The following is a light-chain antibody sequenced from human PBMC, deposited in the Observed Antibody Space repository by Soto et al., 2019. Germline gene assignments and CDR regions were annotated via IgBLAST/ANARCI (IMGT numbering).Light chain of an antibody. CDR2: GAS. Sequence: ILMTQSPASLSVSPGERATLSCRASQNIYSNIAWYQQRPGQAPRLLIYGASSRATAIPDRFSGSGSGTDFTLTISRLEPEDFAVYYCQQYGSSPSITFGQGTRLEIK. J-gene: IGKJ5*01. CDR3: QQYGSSPSIT. V-gene: IGKV3-20*01. CDR1: QNIYSN.